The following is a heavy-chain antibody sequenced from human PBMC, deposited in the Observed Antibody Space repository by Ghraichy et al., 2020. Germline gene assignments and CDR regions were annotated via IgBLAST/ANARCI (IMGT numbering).Heavy chain of an antibody. Sequence: GGSLRLSCAASGFTFSSYGMHWVRQAPGKGLEWVAVISYDGSNKYYADSVKGRFTISRDNSKNTLYLQMNSLRAEDTAVYYCAKDSVATNQPWGFDYYYYGMDVWGQGTTVTVSS. D-gene: IGHD5-12*01. CDR3: AKDSVATNQPWGFDYYYYGMDV. V-gene: IGHV3-30*18. J-gene: IGHJ6*02. CDR2: ISYDGSNK. CDR1: GFTFSSYG.